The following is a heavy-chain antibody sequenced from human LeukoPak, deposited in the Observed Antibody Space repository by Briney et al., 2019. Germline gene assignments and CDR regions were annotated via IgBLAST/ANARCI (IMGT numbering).Heavy chain of an antibody. CDR1: GYTFTSYG. Sequence: ASVKVSCKASGYTFTSYGISWVRQAPGQGLEWMGWISAYNGNTNYAQKLQGRVTMTTDTSTSTAYMELRSLRSDDTAVYYCARCLYGSGSYYYQDWFDPWGQGTLVIVSS. D-gene: IGHD3-10*01. J-gene: IGHJ5*02. V-gene: IGHV1-18*04. CDR2: ISAYNGNT. CDR3: ARCLYGSGSYYYQDWFDP.